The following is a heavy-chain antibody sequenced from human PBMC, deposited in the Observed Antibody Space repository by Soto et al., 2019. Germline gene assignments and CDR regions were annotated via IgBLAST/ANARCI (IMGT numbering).Heavy chain of an antibody. J-gene: IGHJ4*02. CDR3: VRGGSCTNGVCSVFDY. Sequence: SETLSLTCTVSGGSVSSVGYYWSWIRQHPGKGLEWIGYITYSGNTYYNPSLESRVTMSADTSKNQFSLKLSSVTAADTAVYFCVRGGSCTNGVCSVFDYWGQGTLVTVS. CDR1: GGSVSSVGYY. D-gene: IGHD2-8*01. CDR2: ITYSGNT. V-gene: IGHV4-31*03.